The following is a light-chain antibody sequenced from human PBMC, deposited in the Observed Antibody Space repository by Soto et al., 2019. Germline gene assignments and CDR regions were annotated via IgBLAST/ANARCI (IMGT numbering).Light chain of an antibody. Sequence: QSALTQPRSVSGSPGQSVTISCTGTSSDVGGYHYVSWYQQHPGKAPKLMIYEVSNRPSGVSNRFSGSKSGNTASLTISGLQAEDEADYYCSSYASGTTYVFGTGTKLTVL. V-gene: IGLV2-14*01. CDR3: SSYASGTTYV. CDR1: SSDVGGYHY. CDR2: EVS. J-gene: IGLJ1*01.